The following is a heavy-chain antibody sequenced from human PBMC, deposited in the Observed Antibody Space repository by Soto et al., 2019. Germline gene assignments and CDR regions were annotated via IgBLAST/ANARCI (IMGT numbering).Heavy chain of an antibody. CDR1: GYIFSSYD. V-gene: IGHV1-8*01. CDR3: AREGLDV. CDR2: MNANSGNT. Sequence: QVQLVQSGAEVEKPGASVKVSCKASGYIFSSYDINWVRQATGQGLEWMGYMNANSGNTGFAQKFQGRFTMTVDKSITTAYMELSSLRSEDTAVYYCAREGLDVWGQGTTVTVSS. J-gene: IGHJ6*02.